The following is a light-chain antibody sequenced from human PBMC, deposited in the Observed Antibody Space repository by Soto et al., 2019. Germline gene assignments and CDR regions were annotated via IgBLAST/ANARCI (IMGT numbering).Light chain of an antibody. CDR2: GAS. CDR3: QQYGNSPCT. J-gene: IGKJ1*01. CDR1: PSISSIY. Sequence: EIVLTQSPGTLSLFPRERATLSCRASPSISSIYLAGYQQKPGQTPRVLIYGASIRATGHPDRFSGSGYGTDFTLAIIRLEPEEFAVYYCQQYGNSPCTFGQGTKVEI. V-gene: IGKV3-20*01.